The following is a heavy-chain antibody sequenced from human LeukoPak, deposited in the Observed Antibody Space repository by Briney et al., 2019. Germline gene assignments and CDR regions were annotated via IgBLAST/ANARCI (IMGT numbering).Heavy chain of an antibody. CDR3: AKDRYYDNSANHYESES. CDR1: GFTFSSYA. V-gene: IGHV3-23*01. Sequence: GGSLRLSCAASGFTFSSYAMSWVRQAPGKGLEWVSAISGSGGSTYYADSVTGRFIISRDNSKNTLYLQMDSLRAEDTAVYYCAKDRYYDNSANHYESESWGQGTLVTVSS. D-gene: IGHD3-22*01. CDR2: ISGSGGST. J-gene: IGHJ5*02.